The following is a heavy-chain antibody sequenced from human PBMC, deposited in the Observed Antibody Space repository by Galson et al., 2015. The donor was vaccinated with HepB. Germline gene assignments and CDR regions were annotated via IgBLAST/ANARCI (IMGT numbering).Heavy chain of an antibody. D-gene: IGHD6-19*01. J-gene: IGHJ4*02. Sequence: SLRLSCAASGFTFRSYAMHWVRQAPGKGLEWVAVISYDGSNKYYADSVKGRFTISRDNSQNTLYLQMNSLRDEDTAVYYCARGSAVADFSCGYWGQGTLVSVSS. V-gene: IGHV3-30*04. CDR3: ARGSAVADFSCGY. CDR1: GFTFRSYA. CDR2: ISYDGSNK.